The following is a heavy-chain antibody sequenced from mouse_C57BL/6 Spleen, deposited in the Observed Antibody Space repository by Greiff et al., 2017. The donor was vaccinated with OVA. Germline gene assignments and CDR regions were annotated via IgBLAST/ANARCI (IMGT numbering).Heavy chain of an antibody. V-gene: IGHV1-52*01. Sequence: QVQLQQPGAELVRPGSSVKLSCKASGYTFTSYWMHWVKQRPIQGLEWIGNIDPSDSETHYNQKFKDKATLTVDKSSSTAYMQLSSLTSEDSAVYSCARTITTASGGYFDVWGTGTTVTVSS. CDR1: GYTFTSYW. CDR2: IDPSDSET. CDR3: ARTITTASGGYFDV. D-gene: IGHD1-2*01. J-gene: IGHJ1*03.